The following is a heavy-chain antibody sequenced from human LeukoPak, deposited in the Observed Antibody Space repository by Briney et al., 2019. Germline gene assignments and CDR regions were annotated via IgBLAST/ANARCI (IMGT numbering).Heavy chain of an antibody. V-gene: IGHV3-21*01. CDR1: GFTFSSYS. J-gene: IGHJ4*02. CDR2: ISSSSYI. Sequence: GRSLRLSCAASGFTFSSYSMNWVRQAPGKGLEWVSSISSSSYIYYADSVKGRFTISRDNAKNSLYLQMNSLRAKDTAVYYCARDHPYCSSTSCYGDYWGQGTLVTVSS. D-gene: IGHD2-2*01. CDR3: ARDHPYCSSTSCYGDY.